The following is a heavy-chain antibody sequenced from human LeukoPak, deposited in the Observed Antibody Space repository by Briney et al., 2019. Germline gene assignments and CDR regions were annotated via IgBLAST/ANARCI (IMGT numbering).Heavy chain of an antibody. CDR3: ARGYDFWCEY. CDR2: VNPNSGNT. Sequence: ASVKVSCQASGYTFTNYDINWVRQATGQGLEWMGWVNPNSGNTGYAQKFQGRVTMTRDTSISTAYMELSSLRSEDTAVYYCARGYDFWCEYWGQGTLVTVSS. CDR1: GYTFTNYD. D-gene: IGHD3-3*01. V-gene: IGHV1-8*01. J-gene: IGHJ4*02.